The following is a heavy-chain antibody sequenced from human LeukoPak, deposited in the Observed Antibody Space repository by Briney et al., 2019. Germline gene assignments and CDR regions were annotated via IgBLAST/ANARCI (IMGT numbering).Heavy chain of an antibody. Sequence: SETLSLTCTVSGGPISSSSYYWGWIRQPPGKGLEWTGSIYYSGSTYYNPSLKSRVTISVDTSKNQFSLRMSSVTATDTAVYYCARHSGLRSPFDPWGQGALVTVSS. V-gene: IGHV4-39*01. CDR2: IYYSGST. D-gene: IGHD3-3*01. CDR3: ARHSGLRSPFDP. CDR1: GGPISSSSYY. J-gene: IGHJ5*02.